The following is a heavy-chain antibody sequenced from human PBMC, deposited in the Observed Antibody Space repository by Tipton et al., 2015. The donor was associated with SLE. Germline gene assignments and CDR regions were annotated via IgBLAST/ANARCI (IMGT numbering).Heavy chain of an antibody. Sequence: GSLRLSCAASGFTFSSYGMHWVRQAPGKGLEWVAFIRYDGGNKYYADSVKGRFTISRDNSKNTLYLQMNSLRAEDTAVYYCAKDEIFGVVQGFDYWGQGTLVTVSS. CDR2: IRYDGGNK. J-gene: IGHJ4*02. V-gene: IGHV3-30*02. CDR1: GFTFSSYG. CDR3: AKDEIFGVVQGFDY. D-gene: IGHD3-3*01.